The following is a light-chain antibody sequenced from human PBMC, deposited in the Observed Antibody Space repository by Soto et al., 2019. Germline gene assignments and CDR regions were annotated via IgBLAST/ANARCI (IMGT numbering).Light chain of an antibody. J-gene: IGKJ1*01. CDR2: GAY. Sequence: EIVLTQSQGTLSLSPGERATLSCMASQSVNSNYLAWYQQKLGQAPRHLIYGAYSRATGIPDTFSGSGSGTDFTLTISRLEPEDFALYYCQRYGRPPPLAFGQGTMVEIK. CDR3: QRYGRPPPLA. V-gene: IGKV3-20*01. CDR1: QSVNSNY.